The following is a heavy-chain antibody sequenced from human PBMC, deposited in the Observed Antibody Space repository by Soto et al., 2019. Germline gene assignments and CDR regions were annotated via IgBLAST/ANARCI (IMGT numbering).Heavy chain of an antibody. CDR2: IYYSGST. D-gene: IGHD5-12*01. Sequence: SETLSLTCTVSGGSISSGGYYWSWIRQHPGKGLEWIGYIYYSGSTYYNPSLKSRVTISVDTSKNQFSLKLSSVTAADTAVYYCARIKSGYDFFSGYYYGMDVWGQGTTVTVSS. CDR3: ARIKSGYDFFSGYYYGMDV. CDR1: GGSISSGGYY. V-gene: IGHV4-31*03. J-gene: IGHJ6*02.